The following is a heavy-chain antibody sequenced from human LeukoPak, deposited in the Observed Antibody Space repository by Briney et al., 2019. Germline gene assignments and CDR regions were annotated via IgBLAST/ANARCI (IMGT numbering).Heavy chain of an antibody. D-gene: IGHD2-15*01. Sequence: GSLRLSCAASGFTFSSYAMSWVRQAPGKGLEWVSAISGSGGSTYYADSVKGRFTISRDNSKNTLYLQMNSLRAEDTAVYYCAKGDVVVVAATVGYWGQGTLVTVSS. J-gene: IGHJ4*02. V-gene: IGHV3-23*01. CDR3: AKGDVVVVAATVGY. CDR1: GFTFSSYA. CDR2: ISGSGGST.